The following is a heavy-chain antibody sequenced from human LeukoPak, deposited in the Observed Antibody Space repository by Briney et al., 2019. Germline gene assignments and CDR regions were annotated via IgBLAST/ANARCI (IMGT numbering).Heavy chain of an antibody. J-gene: IGHJ4*02. CDR3: ATSSLSYYYDSSGYSFSFDY. CDR2: FDPEDGET. D-gene: IGHD3-22*01. CDR1: GYTLTELS. V-gene: IGHV1-24*01. Sequence: ASVKVSCKVSGYTLTELSMHWVRQAPGKGLEWMGGFDPEDGETIYAQKFQGRVTMTGDTSTDTAYMELSSLRSEDTAVYYRATSSLSYYYDSSGYSFSFDYWGQGTLVTVSS.